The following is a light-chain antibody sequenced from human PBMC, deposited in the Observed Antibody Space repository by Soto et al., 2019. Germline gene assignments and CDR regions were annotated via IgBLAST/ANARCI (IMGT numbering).Light chain of an antibody. Sequence: DLQMTQSPSSLSDSVGDRVTITCRASQSISKYLNWYQQKPGRAPKLLIYDASTLQSGVPSRFSGSGSGTDFTLTISSLLPDDFATYFCQESNSTPLAFGGGTNVEIK. CDR2: DAS. J-gene: IGKJ4*01. V-gene: IGKV1-39*01. CDR3: QESNSTPLA. CDR1: QSISKY.